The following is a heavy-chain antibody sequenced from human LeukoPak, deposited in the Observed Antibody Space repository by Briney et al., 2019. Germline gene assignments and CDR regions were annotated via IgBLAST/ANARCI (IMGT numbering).Heavy chain of an antibody. CDR2: ITPFNGNT. D-gene: IGHD6-19*01. J-gene: IGHJ3*02. Sequence: SVKVSCKASGYTFTYRYLHWVRQAPGQALEWMGWITPFNGNTNYAQKFQDRVTMTRDTSTSTVYMELTSLRSEDTAVYSCARVQVAGTRDAFDIWGQGTMVTVSS. CDR1: GYTFTYRY. V-gene: IGHV1-45*02. CDR3: ARVQVAGTRDAFDI.